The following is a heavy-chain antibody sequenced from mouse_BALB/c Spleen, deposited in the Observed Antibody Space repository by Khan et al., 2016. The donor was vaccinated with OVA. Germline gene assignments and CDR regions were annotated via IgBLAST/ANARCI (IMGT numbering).Heavy chain of an antibody. CDR1: AFDFSRYW. V-gene: IGHV4-1*02. Sequence: EVKLLESGGGLVQPGGSLKLSCAASAFDFSRYWMSWVRQAPGKGLEWIGEINPDSSTINYTPSLKDKFIISRDNAKNTLYLQMSKVRSEDTALYYCARLYYYGHFDYWGQGTTLTVSS. CDR3: ARLYYYGHFDY. D-gene: IGHD1-1*01. CDR2: INPDSSTI. J-gene: IGHJ2*01.